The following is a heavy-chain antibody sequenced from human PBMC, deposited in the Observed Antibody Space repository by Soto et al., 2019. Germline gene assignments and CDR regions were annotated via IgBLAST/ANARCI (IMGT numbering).Heavy chain of an antibody. CDR2: IYSGGST. Sequence: EVQLVESGGGLVQPGGSLRLSCAASGFTVSSNYMSWVRQAPGKGLEWVSVIYSGGSTYYADSVKGRFTISRDNAKNTLYLQMNSLRAEDTAVYYCASVAAAGPFDYWGQGTLVTVSS. D-gene: IGHD6-19*01. CDR1: GFTVSSNY. V-gene: IGHV3-66*01. J-gene: IGHJ4*02. CDR3: ASVAAAGPFDY.